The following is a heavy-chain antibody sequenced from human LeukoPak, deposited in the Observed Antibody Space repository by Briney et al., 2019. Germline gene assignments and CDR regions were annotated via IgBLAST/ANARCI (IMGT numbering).Heavy chain of an antibody. Sequence: SETLSLTCTVSGVSITGNDQFWSWIRQPPGKGLEWIGYIDYSGTTYYNPSLKGRANMSRDTSKNQFSLNLNSVTAADTAFYYGGGGLGYCSSTRCPPDSWGQGTLVTVSS. CDR2: IDYSGTT. D-gene: IGHD2-2*01. CDR1: GVSITGNDQF. CDR3: GGGLGYCSSTRCPPDS. J-gene: IGHJ5*01. V-gene: IGHV4-30-4*01.